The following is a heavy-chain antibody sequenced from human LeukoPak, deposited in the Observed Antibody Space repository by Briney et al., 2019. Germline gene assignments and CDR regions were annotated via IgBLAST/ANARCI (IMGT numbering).Heavy chain of an antibody. CDR2: IYYSGST. D-gene: IGHD3-9*01. Sequence: SQTLSLTCTVSGGSISSGDYYWSWIRQPPGKGLEWIGYIYYSGSTYYNPSLKSRVTISVDTSKNQFSLKLSSVTAADTAVYYCARDSYDILTGYSYWGQGTLVTVPS. V-gene: IGHV4-30-4*01. J-gene: IGHJ4*02. CDR3: ARDSYDILTGYSY. CDR1: GGSISSGDYY.